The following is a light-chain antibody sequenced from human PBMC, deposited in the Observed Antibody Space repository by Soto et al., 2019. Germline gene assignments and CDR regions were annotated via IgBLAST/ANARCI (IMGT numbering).Light chain of an antibody. J-gene: IGLJ2*01. V-gene: IGLV1-40*01. CDR2: DNT. CDR1: GSTIGAGYD. CDR3: QSYDSRLSVV. Sequence: QSVLTQPPSVSGAPGQRVTISCTGSGSTIGAGYDVHWYQQLPGTAPRLLIYDNTNRPSGVSDRFSGSKSGTSASLAISGLQAEDEADYYCQSYDSRLSVVFGGGTKLTVL.